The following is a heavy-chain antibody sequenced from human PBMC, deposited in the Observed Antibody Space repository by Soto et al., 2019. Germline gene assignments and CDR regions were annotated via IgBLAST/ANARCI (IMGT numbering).Heavy chain of an antibody. CDR1: GFTFSSYA. D-gene: IGHD2-8*01. V-gene: IGHV3-30-3*01. CDR2: ISYDGSNK. CDR3: GALMYTYNWFDP. J-gene: IGHJ5*02. Sequence: QVQLVESGGGVVQPGGSLRLSCAASGFTFSSYAMYWVRQAPGKGLDWVAVISYDGSNKYYADSVKGRFTISRDNAKNTLYLQMYSLRTEDTAVYYCGALMYTYNWFDPWGQGTLVTVSS.